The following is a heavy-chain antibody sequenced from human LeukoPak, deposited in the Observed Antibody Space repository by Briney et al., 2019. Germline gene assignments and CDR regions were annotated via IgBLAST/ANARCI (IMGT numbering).Heavy chain of an antibody. CDR3: ARGWWFGELFSGPYAFDI. CDR2: MFHSGDT. Sequence: SETLSLTCTVSGYSLSSVFYWGWIRQPPGKGLEWIATMFHSGDTYYNPSLESRVTISVDTSKNQFSLKLSSVTAADTAVYYCARGWWFGELFSGPYAFDIWGQGTMVTVSS. J-gene: IGHJ3*02. CDR1: GYSLSSVFY. V-gene: IGHV4-38-2*02. D-gene: IGHD3-10*01.